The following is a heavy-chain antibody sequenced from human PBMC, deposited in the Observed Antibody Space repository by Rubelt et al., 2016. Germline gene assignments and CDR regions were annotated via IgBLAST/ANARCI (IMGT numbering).Heavy chain of an antibody. CDR3: AREIANVRLDGMDV. CDR1: GGSFSGYY. Sequence: QVQLQQWGAGLLKPSETLSLTCAVYGGSFSGYYWSWIRQPAGKGLEWIGRIYTSGSTYYNPSLKSVVTMAVDTSKNQFSRKLSSVTAADAAVYYCAREIANVRLDGMDVWGQGTTVTVSS. D-gene: IGHD3-22*01. CDR2: IYTSGST. V-gene: IGHV4-59*10. J-gene: IGHJ6*02.